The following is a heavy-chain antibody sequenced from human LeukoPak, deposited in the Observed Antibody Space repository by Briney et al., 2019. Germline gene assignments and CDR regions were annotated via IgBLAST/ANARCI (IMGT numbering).Heavy chain of an antibody. J-gene: IGHJ4*02. D-gene: IGHD6-19*01. CDR3: ARDLVARGYSSGWLDY. CDR2: ISYDGSNK. Sequence: GGSLRLSCAASGFTFSSYAMHWVRQAPGKGLEWVAVISYDGSNKYYADSVKGRFTISRDNSKNTLYLQMNSLRAEDTAVYYCARDLVARGYSSGWLDYWGQGTLVTVSS. CDR1: GFTFSSYA. V-gene: IGHV3-30-3*01.